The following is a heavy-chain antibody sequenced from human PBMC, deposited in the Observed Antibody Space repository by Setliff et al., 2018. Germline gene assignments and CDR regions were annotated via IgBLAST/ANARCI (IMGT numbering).Heavy chain of an antibody. CDR2: IYWDDDE. CDR3: AHIMGRVWDY. J-gene: IGHJ4*02. Sequence: SGPTGEPTETLTLTRSFSGFSLTTASVGVGWIRQPPGKALEWLGLIYWDDDERYSPSLKNRVRFTKYNPRNQVILVMTNVEPEDTGTYYCAHIMGRVWDYWGPGTLVTVSS. CDR1: GFSLTTASVG. V-gene: IGHV2-5*02. D-gene: IGHD1-26*01.